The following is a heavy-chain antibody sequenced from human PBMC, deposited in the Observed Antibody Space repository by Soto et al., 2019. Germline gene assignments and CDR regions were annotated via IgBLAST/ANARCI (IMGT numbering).Heavy chain of an antibody. Sequence: QGQLVAAWAEVRKPWSSVKVSLGAFGGNLRGPGINWVRQAPGQGPEWMGGLIPLFGTTQHAQRFQGRLTITADKSTTTAYMELTSLRFEDTAIYYCARGPNWGYRFDAWGQGTLVTVSS. CDR3: ARGPNWGYRFDA. CDR2: LIPLFGTT. J-gene: IGHJ4*02. CDR1: GGNLRGPG. V-gene: IGHV1-69*06. D-gene: IGHD7-27*01.